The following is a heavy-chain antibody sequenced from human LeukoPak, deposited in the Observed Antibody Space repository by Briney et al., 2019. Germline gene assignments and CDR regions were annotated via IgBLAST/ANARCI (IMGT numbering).Heavy chain of an antibody. V-gene: IGHV1-2*04. CDR3: ARDNGSGFLGFDY. CDR1: GYTFTGYY. Sequence: GASVKVSCKASGYTFTGYYMHWVRQAPGQGLEWMGWINPNSGGTNYAQKFQGWVTMTRDTSISTAYMELSRLRSDDTAVYYCARDNGSGFLGFDYWGQGTLVTVSS. CDR2: INPNSGGT. J-gene: IGHJ4*02. D-gene: IGHD6-19*01.